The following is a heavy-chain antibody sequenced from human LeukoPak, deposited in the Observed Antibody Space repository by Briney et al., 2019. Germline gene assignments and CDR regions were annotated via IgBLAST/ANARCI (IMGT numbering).Heavy chain of an antibody. Sequence: SETLSLTCTVSGGSISSSSYYWGWIRQPPGKGLEWIGSIYYSGSAYYNPSLKSRVTISVDTSKNQFSLKLSSVTAADTAVYYCARLRGYYDILTGAPIYYFDYWGQGTLVTVSS. J-gene: IGHJ4*02. CDR2: IYYSGSA. CDR3: ARLRGYYDILTGAPIYYFDY. CDR1: GGSISSSSYY. D-gene: IGHD3-9*01. V-gene: IGHV4-39*01.